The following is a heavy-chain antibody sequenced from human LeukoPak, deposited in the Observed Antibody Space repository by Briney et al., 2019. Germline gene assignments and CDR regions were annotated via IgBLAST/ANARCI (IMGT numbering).Heavy chain of an antibody. J-gene: IGHJ1*01. CDR1: GGSITSYY. CDR3: ARVVQSTDSSGFYLPEYFQH. CDR2: IYYSGST. Sequence: SETLSLTCTVSGGSITSYYWSWIRQPPGKGLEWIGYIYYSGSTNYNPSLKSRVTISVDTSKNQFSLKLSSVTAADTAVYYCARVVQSTDSSGFYLPEYFQHWGQGTLVTVSS. D-gene: IGHD3-22*01. V-gene: IGHV4-59*08.